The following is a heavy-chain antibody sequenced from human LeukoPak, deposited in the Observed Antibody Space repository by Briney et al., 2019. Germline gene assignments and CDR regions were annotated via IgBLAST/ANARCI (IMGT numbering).Heavy chain of an antibody. CDR3: ACPSYYPHDAFNI. D-gene: IGHD3-10*01. CDR2: ISPSGGST. Sequence: GASVKVSCKAFGYTFTSNYMHWVRQAPGQGPEWMGVISPSGGSTTYAQKFQGRVTLTRDMSTSTDYMELSRLRSDDTAVYYCACPSYYPHDAFNIWGHGTMVTVSS. V-gene: IGHV1-46*01. CDR1: GYTFTSNY. J-gene: IGHJ3*02.